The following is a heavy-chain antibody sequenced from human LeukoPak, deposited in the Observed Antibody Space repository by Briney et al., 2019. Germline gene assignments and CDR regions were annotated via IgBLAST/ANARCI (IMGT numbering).Heavy chain of an antibody. Sequence: PSETLSLTCAVYGGSFSGYYWSWIRQPPGKGLEWIGEINHSGSTNYNPSLKSRVTISVDTSKNQFSLKLSSVTAVDTAVYYCAREGIMITFGGVIVIPHYGMDVWGQGTTVTVSS. CDR1: GGSFSGYY. V-gene: IGHV4-34*01. CDR2: INHSGST. J-gene: IGHJ6*02. D-gene: IGHD3-16*02. CDR3: AREGIMITFGGVIVIPHYGMDV.